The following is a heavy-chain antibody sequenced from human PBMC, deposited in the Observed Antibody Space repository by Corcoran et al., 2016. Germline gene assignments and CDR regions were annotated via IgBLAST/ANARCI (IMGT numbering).Heavy chain of an antibody. CDR1: GFTFSGSA. V-gene: IGHV3-73*02. J-gene: IGHJ4*02. CDR2: IRSKANSYAT. CDR3: TRHSPTEDY. Sequence: EVQLVASGGGLVQPGGSLKLSCAASGFTFSGSAMHWVRQASGKGLEWVGRIRSKANSYATAYAASVKGRFTISRDDSKNTAYLQMNSLKTGDTAVYYCTRHSPTEDYWGQGTLVTVSS.